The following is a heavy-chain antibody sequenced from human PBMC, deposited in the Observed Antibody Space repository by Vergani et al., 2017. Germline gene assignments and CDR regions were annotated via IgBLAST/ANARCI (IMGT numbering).Heavy chain of an antibody. J-gene: IGHJ6*03. Sequence: QITLKESGPTLVKPTQTLTLTCTFSGFSLNTRGVSVAWIRQPPGKALDWLALIYLNDDQHYSPSLNNRVTITKDTSKNQVVLTMTNMDYVDTGTYYCVYRKTEGGTTGCFYPFYYYYYMDVWGKGTTVTVSS. CDR2: IYLNDDQ. CDR1: GFSLNTRGVS. V-gene: IGHV2-5*04. CDR3: VYRKTEGGTTGCFYPFYYYYYMDV. D-gene: IGHD1-7*01.